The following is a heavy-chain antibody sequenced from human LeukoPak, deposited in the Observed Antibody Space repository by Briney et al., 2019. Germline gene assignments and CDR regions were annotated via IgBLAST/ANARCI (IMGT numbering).Heavy chain of an antibody. CDR2: ISGSGGST. J-gene: IGHJ4*02. CDR1: GFTFSTYA. Sequence: GGSLRLSCAASGFTFSTYAMSWVRQTPGKGLEWVSAISGSGGSTYYADSVKGRFTISRDNSKSTLYLQMNSLRAEDTAVYYCARGPGGYSSGWVRYFDYWGQGTLVTVSS. D-gene: IGHD6-19*01. V-gene: IGHV3-23*01. CDR3: ARGPGGYSSGWVRYFDY.